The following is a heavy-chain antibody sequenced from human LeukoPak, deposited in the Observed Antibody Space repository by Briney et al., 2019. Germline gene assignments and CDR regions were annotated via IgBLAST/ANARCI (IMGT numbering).Heavy chain of an antibody. CDR3: ARGSSYAF. Sequence: GGSLRLSCAASGFSFSDYGMNWVRQAPGKGLEWVSYISYNSNAIYYADSVKGRFTISRDNAKNSLYLQMNSLRDDDTAVYYCARGSSYAFWGQGTLVTVSS. V-gene: IGHV3-48*02. CDR2: ISYNSNAI. CDR1: GFSFSDYG. J-gene: IGHJ4*02. D-gene: IGHD6-6*01.